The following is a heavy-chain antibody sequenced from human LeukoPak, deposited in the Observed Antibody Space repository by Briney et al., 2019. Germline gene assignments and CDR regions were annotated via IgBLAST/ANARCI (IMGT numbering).Heavy chain of an antibody. J-gene: IGHJ6*03. CDR3: ARDVWFGGYYMDV. V-gene: IGHV4-34*01. CDR2: INHSGST. CDR1: GGSFSGYY. Sequence: SETLSLTCAVYGGSFSGYYWSWIRQPPGKGLEWIGEINHSGSTNYNPSLKSRVTISVDTSKNQFSLKLSSVTAADTAVYYCARDVWFGGYYMDVWGKGTTVTVSS. D-gene: IGHD3-10*01.